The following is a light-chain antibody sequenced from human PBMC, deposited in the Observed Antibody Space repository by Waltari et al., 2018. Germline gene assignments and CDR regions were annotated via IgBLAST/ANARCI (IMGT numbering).Light chain of an antibody. CDR1: QGVVVW. J-gene: IGKJ2*01. CDR2: KAS. V-gene: IGKV1-5*03. CDR3: QQYYGTPPYT. Sequence: DIQMTQAPSTLSASVGDRVTITCRASQGVVVWLAWYQQRPGKAPKVIIYKASNLQSGVPSRFSGSGSGTDFTLTISSLQAEDVAVYYCQQYYGTPPYTFGQGTKLEIK.